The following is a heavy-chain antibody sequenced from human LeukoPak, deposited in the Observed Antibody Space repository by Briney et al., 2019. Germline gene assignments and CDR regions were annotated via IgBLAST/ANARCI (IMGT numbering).Heavy chain of an antibody. CDR3: ARVQQLAYFDY. J-gene: IGHJ4*02. Sequence: SETLSLTCTVYGGSFSGYDWSWIRQPPGKGLEWIGEINDSGTTNYNPSLKSRVIISLDTSKDQFSLQLNSVTPEDTAVYYCARVQQLAYFDYWGQGTLVAVSS. CDR2: INDSGTT. CDR1: GGSFSGYD. V-gene: IGHV4-34*01. D-gene: IGHD6-13*01.